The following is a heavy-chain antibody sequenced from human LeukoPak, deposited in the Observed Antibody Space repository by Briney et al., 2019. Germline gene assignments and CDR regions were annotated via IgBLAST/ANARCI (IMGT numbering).Heavy chain of an antibody. J-gene: IGHJ4*02. CDR3: AKSYVSGSYPYYDY. D-gene: IGHD3-10*01. CDR1: GFTFDDYA. CDR2: ISGDGGST. V-gene: IGHV3-43*02. Sequence: SGGSLRLYCAASGFTFDDYAMHWVRQAPGKGLEWVSLISGDGGSTYYADSVKGRFTISRDNSKNSLYLQMNSLRTEDTALYYCAKSYVSGSYPYYDYWGQGTLVTVSS.